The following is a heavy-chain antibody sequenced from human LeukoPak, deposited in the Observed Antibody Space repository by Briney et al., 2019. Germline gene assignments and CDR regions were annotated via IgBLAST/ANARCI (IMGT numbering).Heavy chain of an antibody. Sequence: GGSLRLSCAASGFTFSNYWMSWVRQAPGKGLEWVANIKQDGSEKYYVDSVKGRFTISRDNSKNTLYLQMNSLRAEDTAVYYCAKPSSGYYLNAFDIWGQGTMVTVSS. CDR3: AKPSSGYYLNAFDI. CDR1: GFTFSNYW. V-gene: IGHV3-7*03. J-gene: IGHJ3*02. D-gene: IGHD3-22*01. CDR2: IKQDGSEK.